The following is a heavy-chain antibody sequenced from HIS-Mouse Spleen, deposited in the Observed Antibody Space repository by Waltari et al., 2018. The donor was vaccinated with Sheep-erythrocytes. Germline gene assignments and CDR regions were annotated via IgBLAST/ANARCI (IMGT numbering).Heavy chain of an antibody. J-gene: IGHJ3*02. CDR1: GYTFTSYY. V-gene: IGHV1-46*03. CDR2: INPSGGRT. CDR3: ARVPDDAFDI. Sequence: QVQLVQSGAEVKKPGASVKVSCKASGYTFTSYYMHWVGQAPGQGLEGMGIINPSGGRTRYEQKFQGRVTMTRDTSTSTVYMELSSLRSEDTAVYYCARVPDDAFDIWGQGTMVTVSS.